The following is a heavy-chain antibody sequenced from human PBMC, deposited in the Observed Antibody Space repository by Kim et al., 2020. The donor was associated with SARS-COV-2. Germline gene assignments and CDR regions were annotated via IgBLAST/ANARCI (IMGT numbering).Heavy chain of an antibody. V-gene: IGHV4-34*01. CDR2: INHSGST. J-gene: IGHJ4*02. Sequence: SETLSLTCAVYGGSFSGYYWSWIRQPPGKGLEWIGEINHSGSTNYNPSLKSRVTISVDTSKNQFSLKLSSVTAADTAVYYCARPPWGYCSGGSCPTLFDYWGQGTLVTVSS. CDR1: GGSFSGYY. D-gene: IGHD2-15*01. CDR3: ARPPWGYCSGGSCPTLFDY.